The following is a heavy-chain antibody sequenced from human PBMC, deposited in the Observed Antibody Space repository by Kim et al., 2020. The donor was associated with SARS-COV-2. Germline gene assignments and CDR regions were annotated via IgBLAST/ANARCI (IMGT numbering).Heavy chain of an antibody. J-gene: IGHJ4*02. D-gene: IGHD7-27*01. V-gene: IGHV3-23*01. CDR3: VKDGPNWGTYFDN. CDR1: GFTFSTYM. Sequence: GGSLRLSCAASGFTFSTYMMNWVRQAPGKGLEWVSAIDGSGVSRNYADSVKGRFTISRDNSKNTLYLQMNRLRDEDTAVHYCVKDGPNWGTYFDNWGQGT. CDR2: IDGSGVSR.